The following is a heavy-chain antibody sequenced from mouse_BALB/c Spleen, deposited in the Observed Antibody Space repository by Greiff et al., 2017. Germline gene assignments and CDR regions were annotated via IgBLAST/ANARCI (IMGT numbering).Heavy chain of an antibody. Sequence: VKLVESGPDLVAPSQSLSITCTVSGFSLTSYGVHWVRQPPGKGLEWLVVIWSDGSTTYNSALKSRLSISKDNSKSQVFLKMNSLQTDDTAMYYCARPSHYYGYAMDYWGQGTSVTVSS. CDR2: IWSDGST. D-gene: IGHD1-2*01. V-gene: IGHV2-6-2*01. CDR3: ARPSHYYGYAMDY. J-gene: IGHJ4*01. CDR1: GFSLTSYG.